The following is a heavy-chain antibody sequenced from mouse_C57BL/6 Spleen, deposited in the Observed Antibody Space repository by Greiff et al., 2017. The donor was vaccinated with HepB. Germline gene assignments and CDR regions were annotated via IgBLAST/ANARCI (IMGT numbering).Heavy chain of an antibody. CDR2: INPNNGGT. J-gene: IGHJ3*01. V-gene: IGHV1-18*01. D-gene: IGHD2-4*01. Sequence: EVQLQESGPELVKPGASVKIPCKASGYTFTDYNMDWVKQSHGKSLEWIGDINPNNGGTIYNQKFKGKATLTVDKSSSIAYMELRSLTSEDTAVYYCARSDYAAYWGQGTLVTVSA. CDR1: GYTFTDYN. CDR3: ARSDYAAY.